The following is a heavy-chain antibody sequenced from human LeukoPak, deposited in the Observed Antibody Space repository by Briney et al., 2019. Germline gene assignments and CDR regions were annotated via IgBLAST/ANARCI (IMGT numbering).Heavy chain of an antibody. CDR3: ARGVLGVWESYRYRGGDYFDY. Sequence: SETLSLTCAVYGGSFSGYYWSWIRQPPGKGLEWIGEINHSGSTNYNPSLKSRVTISVDTSKNQFSLKLSSVTAADTAVYYCARGVLGVWESYRYRGGDYFDYWGQGTLVTVSS. CDR2: INHSGST. J-gene: IGHJ4*02. D-gene: IGHD3-16*02. V-gene: IGHV4-34*01. CDR1: GGSFSGYY.